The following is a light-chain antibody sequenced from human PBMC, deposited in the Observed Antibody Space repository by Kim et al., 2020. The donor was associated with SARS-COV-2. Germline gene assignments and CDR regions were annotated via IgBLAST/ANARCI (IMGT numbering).Light chain of an antibody. Sequence: SSELTQDPAVSVALGQTVRITCQGDSLRNYYATWYQQKPGQAPILVIYGRDNRPSGIPDRFSGSSSGNTASLTITGAQVEDEADYYCKSRDSNSKVVFGGGTPLTVL. CDR2: GRD. CDR1: SLRNYY. V-gene: IGLV3-19*01. CDR3: KSRDSNSKVV. J-gene: IGLJ2*01.